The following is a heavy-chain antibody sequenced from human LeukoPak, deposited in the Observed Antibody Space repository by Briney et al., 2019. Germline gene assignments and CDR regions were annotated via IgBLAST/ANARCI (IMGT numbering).Heavy chain of an antibody. CDR3: ARFSSIAAAFDY. D-gene: IGHD6-13*01. J-gene: IGHJ4*02. V-gene: IGHV4-4*07. CDR1: GGSISNYY. CDR2: IYTSGTT. Sequence: PSETLSLTCTVSGGSISNYYWSWIRQPAGKGLEWIGRIYTSGTTHYNPSLKSRVTMSVDTSKNQFSLDLSPVTAADTAVYYCARFSSIAAAFDYWGLGTLVTVSS.